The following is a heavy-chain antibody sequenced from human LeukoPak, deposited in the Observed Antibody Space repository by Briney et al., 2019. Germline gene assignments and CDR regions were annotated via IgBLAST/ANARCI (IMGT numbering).Heavy chain of an antibody. CDR1: GFTFSGYT. CDR2: ITSSSTYI. V-gene: IGHV3-21*01. Sequence: PGGSLRLSCVASGFTFSGYTMNWGRQAPGKGLEWVSSITSSSTYIYYADSVRGRFTISRDNAKNSLYLQMNSLRAEDTAVYYCARDSVRHLDYWGQGTLVTVSS. D-gene: IGHD5/OR15-5a*01. CDR3: ARDSVRHLDY. J-gene: IGHJ4*02.